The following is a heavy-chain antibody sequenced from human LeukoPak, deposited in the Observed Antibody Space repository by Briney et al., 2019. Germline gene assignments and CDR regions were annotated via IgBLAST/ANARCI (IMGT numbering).Heavy chain of an antibody. D-gene: IGHD3-10*01. CDR3: ARRGPSRYFDF. CDR1: GDSLSSNSVT. CDR2: TYYRSKWYN. V-gene: IGHV6-1*01. J-gene: IGHJ2*01. Sequence: SQTLSLTCAISGDSLSSNSVTRNWIRQSPSRGLEWLGRTYYRSKWYNDYAVSVKSRITINPDTSKNQFSLQLNSVTPEDTAVYYCARRGPSRYFDFWGRGTLVKVSS.